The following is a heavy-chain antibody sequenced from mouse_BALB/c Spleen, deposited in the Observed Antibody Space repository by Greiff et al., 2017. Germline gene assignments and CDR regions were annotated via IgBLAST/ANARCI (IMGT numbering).Heavy chain of an antibody. D-gene: IGHD1-1*01. CDR3: ARDPHYGSSSYAMDY. J-gene: IGHJ4*01. CDR1: GFTFSDYY. V-gene: IGHV5-4*02. Sequence: EVKLVESGGGLVKPGGSLKLSCAASGFTFSDYYMYWVRQTPEKRLEWVATISDGGSYTYYPDSVKGRFTISRDNAKNNLYLQMSSLKSEDTAMYYCARDPHYGSSSYAMDYWGQGTSVTVSS. CDR2: ISDGGSYT.